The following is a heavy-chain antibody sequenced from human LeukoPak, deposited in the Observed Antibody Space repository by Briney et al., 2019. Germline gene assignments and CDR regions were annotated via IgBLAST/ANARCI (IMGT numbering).Heavy chain of an antibody. CDR2: IYSGVGT. Sequence: GGSLRLSSGASGFPVSTNYMGWVRQAPGKGLEFVALIYSGVGTYYADSVKGRFIISRDNSENTLYLQMNSLRAEDTAVYYCARLYFGAFDYWGQGTLVTVSS. CDR3: ARLYFGAFDY. J-gene: IGHJ4*02. D-gene: IGHD3-10*01. CDR1: GFPVSTNY. V-gene: IGHV3-53*01.